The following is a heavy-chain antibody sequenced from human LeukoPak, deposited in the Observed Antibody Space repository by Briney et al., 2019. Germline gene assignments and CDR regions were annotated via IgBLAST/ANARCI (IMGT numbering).Heavy chain of an antibody. CDR3: ARAGTNWYPPANYGMDV. CDR1: GFAFSSYA. V-gene: IGHV3-33*01. D-gene: IGHD6-13*01. J-gene: IGHJ6*02. CDR2: IWYDGSNK. Sequence: GGSLRLSCAAPGFAFSSYAMHWVRQAPGKGLEWVALIWYDGSNKYYADSVKGRFTISRDNSRNTLYLQMNSLRVEDTAVYYCARAGTNWYPPANYGMDVWGQGTTVTVSS.